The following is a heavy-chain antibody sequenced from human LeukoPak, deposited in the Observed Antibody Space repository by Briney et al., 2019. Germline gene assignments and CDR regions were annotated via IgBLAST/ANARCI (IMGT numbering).Heavy chain of an antibody. CDR1: GFTFSSYW. D-gene: IGHD2-15*01. Sequence: GGSLRLSCAASGFTFSSYWMSWVRQAPGKGLEWVANIKEDGSEKNYVDSVKGRFTISRENAKNSLYLQMNSLRAEDTAVYYCARDPYSLDVWGKGTTVTVSS. CDR3: ARDPYSLDV. CDR2: IKEDGSEK. J-gene: IGHJ6*04. V-gene: IGHV3-7*01.